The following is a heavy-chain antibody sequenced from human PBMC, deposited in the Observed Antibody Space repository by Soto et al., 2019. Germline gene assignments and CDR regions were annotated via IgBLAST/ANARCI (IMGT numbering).Heavy chain of an antibody. CDR3: ARDHLVGIAAAAGWFDP. CDR2: ISAYNGNT. CDR1: GYTFTSYG. D-gene: IGHD6-13*01. J-gene: IGHJ5*02. V-gene: IGHV1-18*01. Sequence: GXSVKVSCNASGYTFTSYGISGLRHTPGQGLEWMGWISAYNGNTNYAQKLQGRVTMTTDTSTSTAYMELRSLRSDDKAVYYCARDHLVGIAAAAGWFDPWGQGTLVTVSS.